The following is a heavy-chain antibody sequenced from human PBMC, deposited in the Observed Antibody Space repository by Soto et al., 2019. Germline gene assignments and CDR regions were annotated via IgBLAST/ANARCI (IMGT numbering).Heavy chain of an antibody. CDR1: GGSISSGGYY. Sequence: SETLSLTCTVSGGSISSGGYYWSWIRQHPGKGLEWIGYIYYSGSTYYNPSLKSRVTISVDKSNNQFSLWLRSVTAAYTAVYYGAVLPPRIVVAFLTISTWGQEILVTVSS. J-gene: IGHJ5*02. D-gene: IGHD2-21*01. V-gene: IGHV4-31*09. CDR2: IYYSGST. CDR3: AVLPPRIVVAFLTIST.